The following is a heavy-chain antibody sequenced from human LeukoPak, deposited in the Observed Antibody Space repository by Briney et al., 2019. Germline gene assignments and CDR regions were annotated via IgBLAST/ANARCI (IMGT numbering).Heavy chain of an antibody. CDR2: IIPILGIA. Sequence: SVKVSCKASGGTFSSYAISWVRQAPGQGLEWMGRIIPILGIANYAQKFQGRVTITADKSTSTAYMELSSLRSEDTAVYYCAREILEGGSYYVVDYWGQGTLVTVSS. J-gene: IGHJ4*02. CDR3: AREILEGGSYYVVDY. V-gene: IGHV1-69*04. CDR1: GGTFSSYA. D-gene: IGHD1-26*01.